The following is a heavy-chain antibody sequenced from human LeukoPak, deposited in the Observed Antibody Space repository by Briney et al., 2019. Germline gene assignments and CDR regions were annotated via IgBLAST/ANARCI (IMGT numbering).Heavy chain of an antibody. V-gene: IGHV4-61*01. CDR2: IYYSGST. D-gene: IGHD2-8*01. CDR3: ARGVMDHDAFGI. J-gene: IGHJ3*02. CDR1: GGSVSSGSYY. Sequence: SETLSLTCTVSGGSVSSGSYYWSWIRQPPGKGLEWIGYIYYSGSTNYNPSLKSRVTISVDTSKNQFSLKLSSVTAADTAVYYCARGVMDHDAFGIWGQGTMVTVSS.